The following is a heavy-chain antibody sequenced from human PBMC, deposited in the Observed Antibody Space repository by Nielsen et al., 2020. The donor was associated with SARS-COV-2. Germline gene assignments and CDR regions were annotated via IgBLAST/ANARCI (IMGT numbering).Heavy chain of an antibody. Sequence: ASVKVSCKASGYTFSGYYMHWVRQAPGQGLEWMGRINPNSGGTNYAQKFQGRVTMTRDTSNSTAYMELSRLSSDDTAVYYCAREYSSSSGRCSDNWGQGTLVTVSS. D-gene: IGHD6-6*01. CDR2: INPNSGGT. CDR3: AREYSSSSGRCSDN. J-gene: IGHJ4*02. V-gene: IGHV1-2*06. CDR1: GYTFSGYY.